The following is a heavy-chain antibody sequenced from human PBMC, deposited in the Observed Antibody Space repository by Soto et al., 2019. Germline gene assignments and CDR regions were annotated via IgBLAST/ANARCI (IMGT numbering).Heavy chain of an antibody. Sequence: PSETLSLTCTVSGGSISSYYWSWIRQPPGKGLEWIGYIYYSGSTNYNPSLKSRVTISVDTSKNQFSLKLSSVTAADTAVYYCARTYSSGLGGYWGQGTLVTVSS. CDR3: ARTYSSGLGGY. CDR2: IYYSGST. J-gene: IGHJ4*02. D-gene: IGHD6-19*01. CDR1: GGSISSYY. V-gene: IGHV4-59*01.